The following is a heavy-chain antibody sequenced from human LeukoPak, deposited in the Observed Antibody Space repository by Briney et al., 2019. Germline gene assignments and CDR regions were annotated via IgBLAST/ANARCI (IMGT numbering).Heavy chain of an antibody. Sequence: GGSLRLSCAASGFTFSDYYMSWIRQAPGKGLEWVSYISSSRSYTNYADSVKGRFTISRDNSKNTLYLQMNSLRAEDTAVYYCARDNTAVAGSSFDYWGQGTLVTVSS. V-gene: IGHV3-11*06. CDR2: ISSSRSYT. CDR3: ARDNTAVAGSSFDY. D-gene: IGHD6-19*01. J-gene: IGHJ4*02. CDR1: GFTFSDYY.